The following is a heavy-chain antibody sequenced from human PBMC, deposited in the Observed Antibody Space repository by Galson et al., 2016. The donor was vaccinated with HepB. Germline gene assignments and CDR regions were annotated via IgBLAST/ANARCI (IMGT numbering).Heavy chain of an antibody. Sequence: SLRLSCAASGFTFKNFAMSWVRQGPGRGLEWVSAISDGGHRKYYAASVKGRFTVSRDNSKNTVWLQMNSLRAEDTALSYCAKDPDSGRNLAADSWGQGTLVTVSS. CDR1: GFTFKNFA. CDR2: ISDGGHRK. J-gene: IGHJ4*02. D-gene: IGHD1-26*01. CDR3: AKDPDSGRNLAADS. V-gene: IGHV3-23*01.